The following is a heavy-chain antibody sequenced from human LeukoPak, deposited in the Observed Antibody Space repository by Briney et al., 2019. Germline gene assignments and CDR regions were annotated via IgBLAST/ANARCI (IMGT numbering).Heavy chain of an antibody. CDR2: IYYSGST. V-gene: IGHV4-39*01. Sequence: SETLSLTCTVSGGSISSSSYYWGRIRQPPGKGLEWIGSIYYSGSTYYNPSLKSRVTISVDTSKNQFSLKLSSVTAADTAVCYCARRHRGYSYGYGDYWGQGTLVTVSS. D-gene: IGHD5-18*01. J-gene: IGHJ4*02. CDR1: GGSISSSSYY. CDR3: ARRHRGYSYGYGDY.